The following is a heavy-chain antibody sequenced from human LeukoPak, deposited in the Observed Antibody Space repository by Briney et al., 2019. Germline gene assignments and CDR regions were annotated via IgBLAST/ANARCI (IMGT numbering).Heavy chain of an antibody. CDR2: RYDGGRD. V-gene: IGHV4-59*01. Sequence: PSETLSLTCTVSGGSISSYSWSWIRQPPGKGLEWIGCRYDGGRDLYNPSLKSRVTISVDASEKQISLSLRSVTAADTAMYYCARDEPLHYYGSGIPGWFDPWGQGTLVTVSS. CDR1: GGSISSYS. J-gene: IGHJ5*02. D-gene: IGHD3-10*01. CDR3: ARDEPLHYYGSGIPGWFDP.